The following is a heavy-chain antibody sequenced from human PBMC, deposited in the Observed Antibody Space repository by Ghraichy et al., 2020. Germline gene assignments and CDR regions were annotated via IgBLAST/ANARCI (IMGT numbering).Heavy chain of an antibody. V-gene: IGHV4-31*03. CDR2: IYYSGST. CDR3: ARVLNPEDIVVVPAAEGGAFDI. CDR1: GGSISSGGYY. J-gene: IGHJ3*02. Sequence: SETLSLTCTVSGGSISSGGYYWSWIRQHPGKGLEWIGYIYYSGSTYYNPSLKSRVTISVDTSKNQFSLKLSSVTAADTAVYYCARVLNPEDIVVVPAAEGGAFDIWGQGTMVTVSS. D-gene: IGHD2-2*01.